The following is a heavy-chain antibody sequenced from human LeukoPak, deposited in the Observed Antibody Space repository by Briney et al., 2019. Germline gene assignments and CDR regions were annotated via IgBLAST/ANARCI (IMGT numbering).Heavy chain of an antibody. CDR3: ARNELISSNYYYYGMDV. J-gene: IGHJ6*02. V-gene: IGHV4-31*03. CDR2: INYSGNA. Sequence: SETLSLTCTVSGGSISSGGYYWTWIRQNPGKGLEWIGYINYSGNAYYNPSLKSRITISVDTSKNQFSLKLSSVTAADTAMYYCARNELISSNYYYYGMDVWGQGTTVTVS. CDR1: GGSISSGGYY.